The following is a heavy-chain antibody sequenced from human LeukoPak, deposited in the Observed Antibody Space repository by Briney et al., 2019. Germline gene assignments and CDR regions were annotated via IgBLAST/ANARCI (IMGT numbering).Heavy chain of an antibody. CDR3: ASYGRNNYGLGV. CDR2: INSDGSAT. J-gene: IGHJ6*02. CDR1: GFTLSNYW. V-gene: IGHV3-74*01. Sequence: AGGSLRLSCAASGFTLSNYWMHWVRQAPGKGLVWVSRINSDGSATDYADSVKGRFTISRDNAKNTLYLQLNSLRAEDTAMYYCASYGRNNYGLGVWGHGTPVTVSS. D-gene: IGHD3-10*01.